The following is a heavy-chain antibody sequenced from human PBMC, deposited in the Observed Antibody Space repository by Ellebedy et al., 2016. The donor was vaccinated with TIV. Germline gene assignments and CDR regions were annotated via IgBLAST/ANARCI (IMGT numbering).Heavy chain of an antibody. CDR2: INHSGST. CDR1: GGSFSGYY. D-gene: IGHD2-21*02. J-gene: IGHJ6*02. V-gene: IGHV4-34*01. Sequence: SETLSLTCAVYGGSFSGYYWSWIRQPPGKGLEWIGEINHSGSTNYNPSLKSRVTVSVDTSKNQFSLKLSSVTAADTAVYYCARLDVVVTAISSYYYGMDVWGQGTTVTVSS. CDR3: ARLDVVVTAISSYYYGMDV.